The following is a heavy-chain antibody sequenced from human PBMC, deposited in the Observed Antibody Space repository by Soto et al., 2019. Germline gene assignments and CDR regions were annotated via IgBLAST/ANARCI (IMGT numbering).Heavy chain of an antibody. CDR3: AKARGANNWANYYGLDV. CDR2: ITYEGTNK. V-gene: IGHV3-30*18. Sequence: GGSLRLSCAASGFIFANYGMHWVRQAPGKGLEWVALITYEGTNKYYADAVKGRFTISRDNAKNMVSLQMDSLRAEDTAVYYCAKARGANNWANYYGLDVWGQGTTVTSP. D-gene: IGHD1-1*01. CDR1: GFIFANYG. J-gene: IGHJ6*02.